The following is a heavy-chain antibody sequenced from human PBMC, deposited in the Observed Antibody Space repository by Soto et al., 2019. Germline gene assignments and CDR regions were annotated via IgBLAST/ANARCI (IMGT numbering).Heavy chain of an antibody. Sequence: GGSLRLSCGASGFTFSTYTINWVRQAPGKGLDWVFYISSRSGTIHYADSVKGRFTISRDSAKQSLFLQMNSLRAEDTAVYYCARDFPTIDFVCSVFDNWGPGTLVTVSS. V-gene: IGHV3-48*01. CDR2: ISSRSGTI. CDR1: GFTFSTYT. J-gene: IGHJ4*02. CDR3: ARDFPTIDFVCSVFDN. D-gene: IGHD3-3*01.